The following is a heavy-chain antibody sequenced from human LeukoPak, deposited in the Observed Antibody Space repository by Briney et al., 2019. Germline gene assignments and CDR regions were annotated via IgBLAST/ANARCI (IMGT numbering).Heavy chain of an antibody. D-gene: IGHD5-12*01. J-gene: IGHJ4*02. CDR3: ARAYSGYDNYYFDY. Sequence: SWGALRISRAGSGFTLYYIWVGWVPPGPGEGLEGVVNIKQDGSEKYYVDSVKGRFTISRDNAKNSLYLQMNSLRAEDTAVYYCARAYSGYDNYYFDYWGQGTLVTVSS. V-gene: IGHV3-7*01. CDR1: GFTLYYIW. CDR2: IKQDGSEK.